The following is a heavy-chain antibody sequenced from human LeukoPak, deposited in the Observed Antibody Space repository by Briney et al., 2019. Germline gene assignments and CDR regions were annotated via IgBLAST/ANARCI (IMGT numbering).Heavy chain of an antibody. CDR2: INHSGST. CDR3: ARGLGYYYDSSGFNP. D-gene: IGHD3-22*01. V-gene: IGHV4-34*01. Sequence: SETLSLTCAVYGGSFSGYYWSWIRQPPGKGLEWIGEINHSGSTNYNPSLKSRVTISVDTSKNQFSLKLSSVTAADTAVYYCARGLGYYYDSSGFNPWGQGTLVTVSS. J-gene: IGHJ5*02. CDR1: GGSFSGYY.